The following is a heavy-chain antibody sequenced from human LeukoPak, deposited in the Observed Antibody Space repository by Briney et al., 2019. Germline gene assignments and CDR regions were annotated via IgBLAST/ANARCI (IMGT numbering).Heavy chain of an antibody. D-gene: IGHD3-3*01. J-gene: IGHJ6*03. Sequence: PGGSLRLSCAASGFTFDNYAMSWVRNAPGQGLEGVSAVSGSAKNTYYADSVKARFTTSRDNSNNTVYLQMNSLRAEDTAVYYCAKSHRGGLRFLVGFFYMDVWGSGTTVAVSS. CDR1: GFTFDNYA. CDR3: AKSHRGGLRFLVGFFYMDV. CDR2: VSGSAKNT. V-gene: IGHV3-23*01.